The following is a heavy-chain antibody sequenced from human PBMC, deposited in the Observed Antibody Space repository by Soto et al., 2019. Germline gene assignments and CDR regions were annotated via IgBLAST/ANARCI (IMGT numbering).Heavy chain of an antibody. CDR3: ARERSSSWYKGNFDY. D-gene: IGHD6-13*01. Sequence: PSETLSLTCTVSGGSISSYYWSWIRQPPGKGLEWIGYIYYSGSTNYNPSLKSRVTISVDTSKNQFSLKLSSVTAADTAVYYCARERSSSWYKGNFDYWGQGTLVTVSS. J-gene: IGHJ4*02. CDR1: GGSISSYY. CDR2: IYYSGST. V-gene: IGHV4-59*01.